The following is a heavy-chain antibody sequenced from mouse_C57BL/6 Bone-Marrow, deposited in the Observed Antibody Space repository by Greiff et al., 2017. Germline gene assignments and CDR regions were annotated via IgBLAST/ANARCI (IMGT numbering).Heavy chain of an antibody. Sequence: QVHVKQPGAELVKPGASVKLSCKASGYTFTSYWMQWVKQRPGQGLEWIGEIDPSDSYTNYNQKFKGKATLTVDTSSSTAYMQLSSLTSEDSAVYYCARLAWFAYWGQGTLVTVSA. CDR2: IDPSDSYT. V-gene: IGHV1-50*01. CDR1: GYTFTSYW. J-gene: IGHJ3*01. CDR3: ARLAWFAY.